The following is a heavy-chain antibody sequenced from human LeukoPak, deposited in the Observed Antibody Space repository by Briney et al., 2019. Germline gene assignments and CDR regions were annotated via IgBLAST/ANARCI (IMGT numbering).Heavy chain of an antibody. J-gene: IGHJ5*02. CDR1: GGSISSSSYY. CDR3: VRGSAGNWFDP. CDR2: NDYSGST. Sequence: SETLSLTCTVSGGSISSSSYYWGWIRQPPGKGLEWIGSNDYSGSTYYKPSLKSRVTISVDTSKNQFPLKLRSVTAAATAVYYCVRGSAGNWFDPWGQGTLVTVYS. V-gene: IGHV4-39*06. D-gene: IGHD6-19*01.